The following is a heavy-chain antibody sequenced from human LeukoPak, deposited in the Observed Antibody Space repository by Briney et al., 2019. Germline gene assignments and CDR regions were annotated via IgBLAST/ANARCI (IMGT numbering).Heavy chain of an antibody. Sequence: PGGSLRLSCAASGFTFSSYAMSWVRQAPGKGLEWVANIKQDGSEKYYVGSVKGRFTISRDNAKNSLYLQMNSLRAEDTAVYYCATPPVLLIYWGQGTLVTVSS. CDR2: IKQDGSEK. J-gene: IGHJ4*02. CDR3: ATPPVLLIY. CDR1: GFTFSSYA. D-gene: IGHD3-10*01. V-gene: IGHV3-7*01.